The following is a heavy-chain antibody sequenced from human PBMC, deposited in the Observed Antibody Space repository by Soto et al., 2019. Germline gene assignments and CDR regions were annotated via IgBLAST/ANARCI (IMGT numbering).Heavy chain of an antibody. CDR2: MNPNSGNT. J-gene: IGHJ4*02. Sequence: QVQLVQSGAEVKKPGASVKVSCKASGYTFTSYDINWVRQATGQGLEWMGWMNPNSGNTGYAQKFRGRVTMTRNTSISTAYMELSSLRSEDTAVYYRVHSFYYGSGSYGYWGQGTLVTVSS. CDR1: GYTFTSYD. V-gene: IGHV1-8*01. D-gene: IGHD3-10*01. CDR3: VHSFYYGSGSYGY.